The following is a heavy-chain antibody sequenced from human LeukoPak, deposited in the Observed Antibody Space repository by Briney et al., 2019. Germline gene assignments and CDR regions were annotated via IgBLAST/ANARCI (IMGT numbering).Heavy chain of an antibody. CDR2: IKQDGSHK. V-gene: IGHV3-7*01. CDR3: ARVSAGWNYRSQSQVDY. CDR1: GFTFSSYW. D-gene: IGHD1-7*01. Sequence: GGSLRLSCAASGFTFSSYWMSWVRQAPGKGLESVANIKQDGSHKYYVYSVKGRFTISRDNAKNSLSLQMNSLRAEDTAVYYCARVSAGWNYRSQSQVDYGGQGTLVTVSS. J-gene: IGHJ4*02.